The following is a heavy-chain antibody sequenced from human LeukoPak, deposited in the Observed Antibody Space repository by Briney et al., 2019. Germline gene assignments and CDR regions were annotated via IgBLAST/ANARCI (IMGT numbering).Heavy chain of an antibody. J-gene: IGHJ3*02. V-gene: IGHV3-48*03. D-gene: IGHD4-17*01. CDR2: ISSSGSTI. Sequence: GGSLRLSCAASGFTFSSYEMNWVRQAPGKGLKWVSYISSSGSTIYYADSVKGRFTISRDNAKNSLYLQMNSLRAEDTAVYYCARGEEDDYVSGAFDIWGQGTMVTVSS. CDR3: ARGEEDDYVSGAFDI. CDR1: GFTFSSYE.